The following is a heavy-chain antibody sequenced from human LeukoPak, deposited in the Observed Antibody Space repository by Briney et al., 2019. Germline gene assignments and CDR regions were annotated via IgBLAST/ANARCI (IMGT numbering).Heavy chain of an antibody. J-gene: IGHJ6*04. V-gene: IGHV4-38-2*02. Sequence: SETLSLTCTVSGYSISSGYYWGWIRQPPGKGLEWIGSIYHSGSTSYNPSLKSRVTISVDTSKNHFSLKLSSVTAADTAVYYCARDIGLDVWGKGTTVTVSS. CDR2: IYHSGST. CDR3: ARDIGLDV. CDR1: GYSISSGYY.